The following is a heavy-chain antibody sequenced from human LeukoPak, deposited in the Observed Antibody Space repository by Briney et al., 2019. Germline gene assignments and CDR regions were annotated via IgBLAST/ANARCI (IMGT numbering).Heavy chain of an antibody. J-gene: IGHJ6*03. CDR3: AKGLVGGVKVSNYYYYYMDV. CDR1: GFTFSSYA. D-gene: IGHD3-16*01. CDR2: ISGRGGST. Sequence: PGGSLRLSCAASGFTFSSYAMSWVRQAPGEGLEWVSDISGRGGSTDYADSVKGRFTISRDNSKNTLYLQMNSLRAEDTAVYYCAKGLVGGVKVSNYYYYYMDVWGKGTTVTVSS. V-gene: IGHV3-23*01.